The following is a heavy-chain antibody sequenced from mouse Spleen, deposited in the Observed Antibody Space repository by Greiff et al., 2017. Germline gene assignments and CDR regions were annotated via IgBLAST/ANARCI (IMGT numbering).Heavy chain of an antibody. CDR3: ARDGPGTYFDV. Sequence: EVKVVESEGGLVQPGSSMKLSCTASGFTFSDYYMAWVRQVPEKGLEWVANINYDGSSTYYLDSLKSRFIISRDNAKNILYLQMSSLKSEDTATYYCARDGPGTYFDVWGTGTTVTVSS. CDR2: INYDGSST. CDR1: GFTFSDYY. D-gene: IGHD4-1*01. J-gene: IGHJ1*03. V-gene: IGHV5-16*01.